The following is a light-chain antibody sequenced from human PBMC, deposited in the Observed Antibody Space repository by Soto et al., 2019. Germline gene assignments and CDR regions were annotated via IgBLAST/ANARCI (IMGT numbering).Light chain of an antibody. CDR1: SSDVGNYIF. V-gene: IGLV2-14*01. Sequence: QSALTQPASVSGSPGQSITISCTGTSSDVGNYIFVSWYRHHPGKAPKLMIYDINNRPSGVSNRFSGSKSGNTASLTISGLQAEDEADYYCVSYTTSASYVFGTGTKLTVL. CDR2: DIN. J-gene: IGLJ1*01. CDR3: VSYTTSASYV.